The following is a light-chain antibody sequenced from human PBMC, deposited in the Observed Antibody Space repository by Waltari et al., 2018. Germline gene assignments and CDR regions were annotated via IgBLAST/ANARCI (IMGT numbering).Light chain of an antibody. CDR1: DSNIGSNG. CDR2: YDD. CDR3: AAWDDTLNGWL. Sequence: QSVLTQPPSVSEAPRQRVTISCSGSDSNIGSNGVNWYQQLPGKAPKLVIYYDDLIPSGVSDRFSGSKSGTSASLAISCLQSEDEADYYCAAWDDTLNGWLFGGGTKLTVL. V-gene: IGLV1-36*01. J-gene: IGLJ3*02.